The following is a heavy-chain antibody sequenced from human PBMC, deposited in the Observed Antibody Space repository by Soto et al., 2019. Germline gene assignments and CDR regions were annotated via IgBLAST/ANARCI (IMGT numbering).Heavy chain of an antibody. Sequence: ASETLSLTCTVSGGSTSSGGYYWSWIRQHPGKGLEWIGYIYYSGSTYYNPSLKSRVTISVDTSKNQFSLKLSSVTAADTAVYYCARDLRGYYDFWSGSLGMDVWGQGTTVTVSS. CDR1: GGSTSSGGYY. CDR2: IYYSGST. J-gene: IGHJ6*02. CDR3: ARDLRGYYDFWSGSLGMDV. V-gene: IGHV4-31*03. D-gene: IGHD3-3*01.